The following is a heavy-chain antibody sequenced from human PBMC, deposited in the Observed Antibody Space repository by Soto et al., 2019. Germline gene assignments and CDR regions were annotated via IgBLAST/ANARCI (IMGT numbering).Heavy chain of an antibody. J-gene: IGHJ4*02. CDR1: GFPFDGYA. CDR2: ISWNSGSI. D-gene: IGHD5-12*01. Sequence: SLRLSCAASGFPFDGYAMHWVRQAPEKGLEWVSGISWNSGSIGYADSVKGRFTISSDNAKNSLYLQMNSLRPEHTALYYCAKVRDIVATSGFDYWGQGPLVTVSS. CDR3: AKVRDIVATSGFDY. V-gene: IGHV3-9*01.